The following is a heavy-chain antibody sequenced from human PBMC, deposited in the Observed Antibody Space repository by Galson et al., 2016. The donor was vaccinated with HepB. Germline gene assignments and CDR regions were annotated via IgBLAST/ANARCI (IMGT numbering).Heavy chain of an antibody. J-gene: IGHJ4*02. CDR3: AREGELLRGFDY. Sequence: LTCNVSGGSISSYYWSWIRQSAGKGLDWIGRIYTNGGTNYNPSLKSRVTMSLDTSKNQFSLKLRSVTAADTAVYYCAREGELLRGFDYWGQGTLITVSS. V-gene: IGHV4-4*07. D-gene: IGHD1-26*01. CDR2: IYTNGGT. CDR1: GGSISSYY.